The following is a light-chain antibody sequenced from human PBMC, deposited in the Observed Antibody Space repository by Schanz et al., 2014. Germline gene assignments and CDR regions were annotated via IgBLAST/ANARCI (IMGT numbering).Light chain of an antibody. V-gene: IGLV2-8*01. CDR1: SSDIGGYNS. Sequence: QSALTQPPSASGSPGQSVTISCTGSSSDIGGYNSVSWYQQFPGKAPKLMIYEVNKRPSGVPDRFSGSKSGNTASLTISGLQAEDEADYYCAAWDDSLTGRVFGGGTKVTVL. J-gene: IGLJ3*02. CDR2: EVN. CDR3: AAWDDSLTGRV.